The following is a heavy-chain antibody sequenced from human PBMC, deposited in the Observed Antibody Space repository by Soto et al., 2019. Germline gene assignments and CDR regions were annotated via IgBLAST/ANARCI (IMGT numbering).Heavy chain of an antibody. CDR3: ARDDYGDYGGYFDY. V-gene: IGHV3-21*01. Sequence: PGGSLRLSCAASGFTFSSYSMNWVRQAPGKGLEWVSSISSSSSYIYYADSVKGRFTISRDNAKNSLYLQMNSLRAEDTAVYYCARDDYGDYGGYFDYWGQGTPVTVSS. CDR2: ISSSSSYI. J-gene: IGHJ4*02. D-gene: IGHD4-17*01. CDR1: GFTFSSYS.